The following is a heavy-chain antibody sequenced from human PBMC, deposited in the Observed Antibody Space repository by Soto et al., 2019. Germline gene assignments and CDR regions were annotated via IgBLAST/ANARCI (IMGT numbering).Heavy chain of an antibody. V-gene: IGHV3-30*18. J-gene: IGHJ4*02. CDR3: AKDGAGPFDY. CDR2: ISYDGSNK. Sequence: GGSLRLSCAASGFTFSSYGMHWVRQAPGKGLEWVAVISYDGSNKYYADSVKGRFTISRDNSKNTLYLQMNSLRAEDTAVYYCAKDGAGPFDYWGQGTLVTVSS. D-gene: IGHD1-26*01. CDR1: GFTFSSYG.